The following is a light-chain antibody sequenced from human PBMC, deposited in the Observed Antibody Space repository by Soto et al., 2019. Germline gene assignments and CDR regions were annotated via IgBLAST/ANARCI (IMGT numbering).Light chain of an antibody. CDR2: GAS. CDR3: QQYVNSPIT. V-gene: IGKV3-15*01. CDR1: QSVSSN. J-gene: IGKJ5*01. Sequence: EIVMTQSPATLSVSPGERATLSCRASQSVSSNLAWYQQKPGQAPRLLIYGASTRATGIPARFSGSGSGTDFTLTISRLEPEDFVVYYCQQYVNSPITFGQGTRLEVK.